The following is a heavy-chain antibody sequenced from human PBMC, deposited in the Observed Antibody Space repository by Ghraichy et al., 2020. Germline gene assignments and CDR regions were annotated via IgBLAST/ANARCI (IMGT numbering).Heavy chain of an antibody. D-gene: IGHD4-17*01. CDR1: GFDFSDYW. Sequence: GGSLRLSCAASGFDFSDYWMGWVRQAPGKGLEWVAGMNQDGSRTYYADSMNGRFIISRDNSKNLLYLLMDSLRVEDTAKYYCARHKPHLPKTVFENWGQGTLVTVSS. CDR3: ARHKPHLPKTVFEN. CDR2: MNQDGSRT. J-gene: IGHJ4*02. V-gene: IGHV3-7*03.